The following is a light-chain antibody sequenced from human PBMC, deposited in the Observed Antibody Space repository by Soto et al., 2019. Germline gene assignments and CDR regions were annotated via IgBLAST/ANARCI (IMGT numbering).Light chain of an antibody. CDR1: QSVSSSS. Sequence: EIVVTQSPGTLSLSPGERAALSSRASQSVSSSSSAWYQHKPGQAPRLLIYGASSRATGIPDRCSGSGCGADFSLSICSLWPQEFGLYYSQKRSNWPPISFGQGTRLEI. V-gene: IGKV3D-20*02. CDR2: GAS. CDR3: QKRSNWPPIS. J-gene: IGKJ5*01.